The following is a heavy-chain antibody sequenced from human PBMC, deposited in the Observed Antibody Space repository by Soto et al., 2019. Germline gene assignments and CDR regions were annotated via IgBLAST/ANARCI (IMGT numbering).Heavy chain of an antibody. D-gene: IGHD6-6*01. CDR1: GGSFSGYY. Sequence: QVQLQQWGAGLLKPSETLSLTCAVYGGSFSGYYWSWIRQPPGKGLEWIGEINHSGSTNYNPSLKSRVTISVDTSKNQFSLKLSSVTAADTAVYYCARGGSIAARRSYYYYYGMDVWGQGTTVTVSS. CDR2: INHSGST. CDR3: ARGGSIAARRSYYYYYGMDV. V-gene: IGHV4-34*01. J-gene: IGHJ6*02.